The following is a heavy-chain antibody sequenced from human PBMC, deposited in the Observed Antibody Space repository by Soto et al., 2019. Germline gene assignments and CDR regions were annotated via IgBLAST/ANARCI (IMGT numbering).Heavy chain of an antibody. J-gene: IGHJ4*02. Sequence: EVQLVESGGGLVKPGGSLRLSCAASGFTFSSYSMNWVRQAPGKGLEWVSSISSSSSYIYYADSVKGRFTISRDNAKNSLYLQMNSLRAEDTAVYYCARDYDYDYVGGTGYWGQGTLVTVSS. CDR2: ISSSSSYI. V-gene: IGHV3-21*01. D-gene: IGHD3-16*01. CDR1: GFTFSSYS. CDR3: ARDYDYDYVGGTGY.